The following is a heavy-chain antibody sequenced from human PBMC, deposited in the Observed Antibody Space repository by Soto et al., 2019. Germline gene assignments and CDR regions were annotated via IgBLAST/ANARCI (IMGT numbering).Heavy chain of an antibody. V-gene: IGHV3-64*01. CDR2: ISSNGGST. CDR3: ARERAVRGSSWSPYDAFDI. Sequence: PGGSLRLSCAASGFTFSSYAMHWVRQAPGKGLEYVSAISSNGGSTYYANSVKGRFTISRDNSKNTLYLQMGSLRAEDMAVYYCARERAVRGSSWSPYDAFDIWGQGTMVTVSS. J-gene: IGHJ3*02. CDR1: GFTFSSYA. D-gene: IGHD6-13*01.